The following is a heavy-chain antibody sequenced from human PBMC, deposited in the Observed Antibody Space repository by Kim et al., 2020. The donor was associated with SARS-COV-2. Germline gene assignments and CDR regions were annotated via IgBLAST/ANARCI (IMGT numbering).Heavy chain of an antibody. V-gene: IGHV3-21*01. CDR1: GFTFSSYS. J-gene: IGHJ4*02. CDR3: ARGGLPIPAED. CDR2: ISSSSSYI. D-gene: IGHD4-17*01. Sequence: GGSLRLSCAASGFTFSSYSMNWVRQAPGKGLEWVSSISSSSSYIYYADSVKGRFTISRDNAKNSLYLQMNSLRAEDTAVYYCARGGLPIPAEDWGQGTRSPSPQ.